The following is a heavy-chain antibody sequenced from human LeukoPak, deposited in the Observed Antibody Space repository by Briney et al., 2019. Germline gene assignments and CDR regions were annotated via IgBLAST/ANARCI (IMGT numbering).Heavy chain of an antibody. CDR3: ARDEMTPGDTFDI. J-gene: IGHJ3*02. CDR2: IYNAGNT. D-gene: IGHD5-24*01. V-gene: IGHV4-4*07. Sequence: SETLSLTCTVSGASMSNYFWSWIRQPAGKGLEWIGRIYNAGNTNYSPSLKSRVTMSIDTSKNQFSLSLSSVTAADTAMYYCARDEMTPGDTFDIWGQGTKVTVSS. CDR1: GASMSNYF.